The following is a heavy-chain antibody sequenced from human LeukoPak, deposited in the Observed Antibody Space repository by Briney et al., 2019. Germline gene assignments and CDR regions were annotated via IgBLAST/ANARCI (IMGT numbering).Heavy chain of an antibody. CDR2: ISAYNGNK. CDR1: GYTFTSYG. D-gene: IGHD6-13*01. V-gene: IGHV1-18*01. Sequence: GASVKVSCKASGYTFTSYGITWVRQAHGQGLEWKEWISAYNGNKNYAQKLQGRVTMTTDTSTSTAYMELRSLRSDDTAVYYCARGAGAAPDYSYYYMDVWGKGTTVTVSS. J-gene: IGHJ6*03. CDR3: ARGAGAAPDYSYYYMDV.